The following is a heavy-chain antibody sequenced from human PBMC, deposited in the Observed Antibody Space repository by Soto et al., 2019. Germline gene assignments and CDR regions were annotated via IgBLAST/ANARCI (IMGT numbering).Heavy chain of an antibody. V-gene: IGHV3-23*01. J-gene: IGHJ4*02. CDR2: ISGSGVST. Sequence: EVQLLESGGGLVQPGGSLRLSCAASGFTFTSYAMTWVRQAPGKGLEWVSVISGSGVSTKYADSVKGRFTISRDNSKNTLYLQMNSLRAEDTAVYYCAKNWNDVLDYWGQGTLVTVSS. CDR1: GFTFTSYA. D-gene: IGHD1-1*01. CDR3: AKNWNDVLDY.